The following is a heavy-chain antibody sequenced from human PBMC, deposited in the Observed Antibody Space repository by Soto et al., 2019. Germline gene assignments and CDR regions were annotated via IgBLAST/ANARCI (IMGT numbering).Heavy chain of an antibody. V-gene: IGHV4-34*01. D-gene: IGHD3-3*01. J-gene: IGHJ5*02. CDR2: INHSGST. Sequence: PSETLSLTCAVYGGSFSGYYWSWIRQPPGKGLEWIGEINHSGSTNYNPSLKSRVTISVDTSKNQFSLKLSSVTAADTAVYYCARGVTIFGVVIINMMVWFDPWGQGTLVTVSS. CDR3: ARGVTIFGVVIINMMVWFDP. CDR1: GGSFSGYY.